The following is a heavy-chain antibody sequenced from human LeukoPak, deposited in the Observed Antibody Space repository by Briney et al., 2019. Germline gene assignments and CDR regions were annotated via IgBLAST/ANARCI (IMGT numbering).Heavy chain of an antibody. CDR1: GYTLTELS. Sequence: ASVKVSCKASGYTLTELSMHWVRQAPGKGLEWMGRFDPEDGETIYAQKFQGRVTMTEDTSTDTVYMELSSLRSEDTAVYYCATEGKMVRGVYTDYWGQGTLVTVSS. CDR2: FDPEDGET. J-gene: IGHJ4*02. CDR3: ATEGKMVRGVYTDY. V-gene: IGHV1-24*01. D-gene: IGHD3-10*01.